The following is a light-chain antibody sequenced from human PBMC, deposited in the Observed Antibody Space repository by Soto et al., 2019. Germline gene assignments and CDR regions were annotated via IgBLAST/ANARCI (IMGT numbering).Light chain of an antibody. CDR2: DAS. J-gene: IGKJ1*01. CDR1: QIVSSGY. V-gene: IGKV3-20*01. Sequence: EIVLSQSPGTLSLSPGERATLPYRASQIVSSGYLAWFQQKPGQAPRLLIYDASTRATGIPDRFSGSGSGTDFTLTISRLEPEDFAVYYCQQYERSPRTFGQGTKVDIK. CDR3: QQYERSPRT.